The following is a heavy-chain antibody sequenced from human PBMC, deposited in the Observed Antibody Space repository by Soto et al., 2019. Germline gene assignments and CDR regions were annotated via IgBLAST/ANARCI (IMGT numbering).Heavy chain of an antibody. CDR3: ARGTRALITSFFAY. Sequence: SETLSLTCTVSGDAISNYYWSWIRQTPGRGLEWIGCVHESGSTDYKPSLKGRVTISLHTSKSQFSLSLRSATAADTATYYCARGTRALITSFFAYWGQGIPVTVSS. CDR2: VHESGST. J-gene: IGHJ4*02. D-gene: IGHD1-20*01. CDR1: GDAISNYY. V-gene: IGHV4-59*01.